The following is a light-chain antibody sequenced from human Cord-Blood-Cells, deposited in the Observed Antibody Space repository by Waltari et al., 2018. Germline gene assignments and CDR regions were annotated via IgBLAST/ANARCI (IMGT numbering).Light chain of an antibody. V-gene: IGLV2-18*02. Sequence: QSALTQPPSVSGSPGQSVTLSCTGTSSDVGSYNRVSWDQQPPGTAPKPMIYEVSNRPPGVPYPFSGSKSGNTASLTISGLQAEDEADYYCSSYTSSSTVVFGGGTKLTVL. CDR2: EVS. CDR1: SSDVGSYNR. CDR3: SSYTSSSTVV. J-gene: IGLJ2*01.